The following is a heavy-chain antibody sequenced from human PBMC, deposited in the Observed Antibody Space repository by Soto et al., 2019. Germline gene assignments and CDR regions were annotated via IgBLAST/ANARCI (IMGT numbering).Heavy chain of an antibody. CDR3: ARDPLPYSGSYYSVY. D-gene: IGHD1-26*01. J-gene: IGHJ4*02. CDR1: GGSISSNH. Sequence: PSETLSLTCTVSGGSISSNHWSWIRQPPGKGLEWVGYIYYSGSTNYNPSLKSRVTISADTSKNQFSLKLSSVTAADTAVYYCARDPLPYSGSYYSVYWGQGTLVTVSS. CDR2: IYYSGST. V-gene: IGHV4-59*01.